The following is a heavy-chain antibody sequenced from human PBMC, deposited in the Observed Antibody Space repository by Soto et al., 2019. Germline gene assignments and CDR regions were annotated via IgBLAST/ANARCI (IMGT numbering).Heavy chain of an antibody. V-gene: IGHV1-69*13. CDR3: AKTQLIAAAGTGGYYYGMDV. CDR1: GGTFSSYA. D-gene: IGHD6-13*01. CDR2: IIPIFGTA. J-gene: IGHJ6*02. Sequence: ASVKVSCKASGGTFSSYAISWVRQAPGQGLEWMGGIIPIFGTANYAQKFQGRVTITADESTSTAYMELSSLRSEDTAVYYCAKTQLIAAAGTGGYYYGMDVWGQGTTVTVSS.